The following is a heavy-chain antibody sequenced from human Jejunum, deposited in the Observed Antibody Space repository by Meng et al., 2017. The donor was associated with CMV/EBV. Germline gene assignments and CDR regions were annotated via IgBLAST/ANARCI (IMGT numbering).Heavy chain of an antibody. CDR3: VKEKVSGSRFNFDF. Sequence: ASEFNFSSYYRDWVRQAPGQGLEWVAIVYGSGSTTFYAESVRGRFTISRDNSRNVVSLQMRSLRADDTAKYYCVKEKVSGSRFNFDFWGQGTLVTVSS. CDR2: VYGSGSTT. D-gene: IGHD3-10*01. CDR1: EFNFSSYY. J-gene: IGHJ4*02. V-gene: IGHV3-23*03.